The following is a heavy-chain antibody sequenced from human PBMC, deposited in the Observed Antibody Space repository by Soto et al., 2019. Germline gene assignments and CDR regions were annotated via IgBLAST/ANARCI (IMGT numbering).Heavy chain of an antibody. CDR3: ARERPDGARLDP. CDR1: GASISSYY. CDR2: IYHSGST. V-gene: IGHV4-59*12. J-gene: IGHJ5*02. Sequence: SETLSLTCTVSGASISSYYWSWIRQPPGKGLEWIGNIYHSGSTDYNPSLKSRVTMSVDTSKNQFSLNLSSVTAADTAVYYCARERPDGARLDPWGQGTLVTVSS. D-gene: IGHD6-6*01.